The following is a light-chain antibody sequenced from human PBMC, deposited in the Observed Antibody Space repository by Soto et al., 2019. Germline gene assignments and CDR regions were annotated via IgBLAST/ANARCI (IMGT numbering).Light chain of an antibody. CDR2: DAS. CDR3: NSYTSSSTYV. V-gene: IGLV2-14*03. Sequence: QSALTQPASVSGSPGQSIAISCTGTSSDVGNYNYVSWYQQHPGKAPKLMIYDASNRPSGVSNRFSGSKSGNTASLTISGLQPEDEADYYCNSYTSSSTYVFGTGTKVTVL. J-gene: IGLJ1*01. CDR1: SSDVGNYNY.